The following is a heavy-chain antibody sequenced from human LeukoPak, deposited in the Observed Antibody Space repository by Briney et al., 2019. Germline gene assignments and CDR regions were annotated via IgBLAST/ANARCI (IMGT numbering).Heavy chain of an antibody. V-gene: IGHV1-18*01. D-gene: IGHD4-23*01. J-gene: IGHJ5*02. CDR3: ARAEDYGGISPEVP. Sequence: ASVKVSCKASGYTFTSYGISWVRQAPGQGLEWMGWISAYNGNTNYAQKLQGRVTMTTDTSTSTAYMELRSLRSDDTAVYYCARAEDYGGISPEVPWGQGTLVTVSS. CDR1: GYTFTSYG. CDR2: ISAYNGNT.